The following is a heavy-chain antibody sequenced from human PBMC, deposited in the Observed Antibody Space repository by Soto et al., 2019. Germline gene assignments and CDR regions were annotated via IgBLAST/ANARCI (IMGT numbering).Heavy chain of an antibody. J-gene: IGHJ6*02. V-gene: IGHV5-10-1*01. CDR3: ARPARVPSYSSSWLYYYYGMDV. CDR2: IDPSDSYT. D-gene: IGHD6-13*01. CDR1: GYSFTSYW. Sequence: GESLKISCKVSGYSFTSYWISWVRQMPGKGLEWMGRIDPSDSYTNYSPSFQGHVTISADKSISTAYLQWSSLKASDTAMYYCARPARVPSYSSSWLYYYYGMDVWGQGTTVTVSS.